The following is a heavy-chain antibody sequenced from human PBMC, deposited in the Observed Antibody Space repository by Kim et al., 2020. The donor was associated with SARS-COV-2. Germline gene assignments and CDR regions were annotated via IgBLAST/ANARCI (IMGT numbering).Heavy chain of an antibody. D-gene: IGHD5-12*01. Sequence: GESLKISCKGSGYSLSRYWIGWVRQMPGKGLEWMVMFYPGDSDTRYSPSFQGQVTISADKSISTAYLQWSSLKASDTATYYCASLPAGPGYSYNDYTHSWGQGTLVTVSS. CDR3: ASLPAGPGYSYNDYTHS. CDR2: FYPGDSDT. CDR1: GYSLSRYW. V-gene: IGHV5-51*01. J-gene: IGHJ4*02.